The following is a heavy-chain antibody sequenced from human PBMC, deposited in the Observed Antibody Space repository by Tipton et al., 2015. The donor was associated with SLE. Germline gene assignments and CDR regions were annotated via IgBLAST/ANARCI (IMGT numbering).Heavy chain of an antibody. D-gene: IGHD1-20*01. CDR1: GDSIITSY. Sequence: TLSLTCTVSGDSIITSYWSWIRQSPGQGLEWIGYIYNSGTTNYNPSLKSRATISVDASKNQLSLKLSSVTAADTAVYYCARAPDNWNHDYWGQGTLVTVSS. CDR3: ARAPDNWNHDY. V-gene: IGHV4-59*08. CDR2: IYNSGTT. J-gene: IGHJ4*02.